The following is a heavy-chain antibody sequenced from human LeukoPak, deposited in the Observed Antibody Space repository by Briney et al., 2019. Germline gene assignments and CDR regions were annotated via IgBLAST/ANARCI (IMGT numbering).Heavy chain of an antibody. CDR1: GDNISSNSAA. CDR3: TRVIYSSGFYYGMDA. CDR2: TYYRSKWYS. V-gene: IGHV6-1*01. J-gene: IGHJ6*02. Sequence: SQTLSLTCAISGDNISSNSAAWSWIRQSPSRGLEWLGRTYYRSKWYSDYAVSVKGRMTVNPDTSKNQFSLQLNSVTPEDTAVYYCTRVIYSSGFYYGMDAWGQGTTVTVSS. D-gene: IGHD6-19*01.